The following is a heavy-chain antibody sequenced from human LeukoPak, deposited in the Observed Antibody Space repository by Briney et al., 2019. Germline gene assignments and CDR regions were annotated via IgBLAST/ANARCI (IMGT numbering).Heavy chain of an antibody. V-gene: IGHV1-2*02. CDR2: INPNSGGT. CDR1: GYTITGYY. D-gene: IGHD6-19*01. Sequence: ASVKVSCKASGYTITGYYIHWVRQAPGQGLEWMGWINPNSGGTNYAQKFQGRVTMTRDTSISTAYMELSRLRSDDTAVYYCAKVMGSGQWLVEREDFDIWGQGTMVTVSS. J-gene: IGHJ3*02. CDR3: AKVMGSGQWLVEREDFDI.